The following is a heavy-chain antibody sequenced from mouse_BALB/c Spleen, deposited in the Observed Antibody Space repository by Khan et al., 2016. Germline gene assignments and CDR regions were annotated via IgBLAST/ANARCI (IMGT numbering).Heavy chain of an antibody. V-gene: IGHV9-2-1*01. Sequence: QIQLVQSGPELKKPGETVKISCKASGYTFTDYSMHWVKQAPGKGLKWMGWINTETGEPTYADDFKGRFAFSLETSASTAYLQINNLKNEDTATXFCARIYYGYDDGYFDVWGAGTTVTVSS. CDR3: ARIYYGYDDGYFDV. J-gene: IGHJ1*01. D-gene: IGHD2-2*01. CDR2: INTETGEP. CDR1: GYTFTDYS.